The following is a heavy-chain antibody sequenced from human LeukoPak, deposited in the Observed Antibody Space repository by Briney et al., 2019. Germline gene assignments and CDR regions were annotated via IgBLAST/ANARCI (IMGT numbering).Heavy chain of an antibody. D-gene: IGHD1-26*01. Sequence: GGSLRLSCAASGFTFSSYSMNWVRQAPGKGLEWVSIIYSGGSTFYADSVKGRFTISRDNSKNTLYLQMNSLRAEDTAVYYCARGGSYLSAFDIWGQGTVVTVSS. CDR1: GFTFSSYS. V-gene: IGHV3-53*01. J-gene: IGHJ3*02. CDR2: IYSGGST. CDR3: ARGGSYLSAFDI.